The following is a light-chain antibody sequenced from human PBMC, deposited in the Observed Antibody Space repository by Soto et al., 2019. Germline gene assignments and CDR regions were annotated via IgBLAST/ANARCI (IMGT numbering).Light chain of an antibody. Sequence: QSVLTQPASVSGSPGQSITISCTGTNSDVGGYNYVSWFQQHPGKAPKLMIYDVSNRPSGVSDRFSGSKSGNTASLTISGLQAEDEADYYCSSYTRSNTSYVFGTGTKLTVL. V-gene: IGLV2-14*01. CDR1: NSDVGGYNY. CDR2: DVS. CDR3: SSYTRSNTSYV. J-gene: IGLJ1*01.